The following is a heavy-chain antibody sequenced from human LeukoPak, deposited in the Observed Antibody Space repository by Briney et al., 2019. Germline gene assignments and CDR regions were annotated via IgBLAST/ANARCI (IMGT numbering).Heavy chain of an antibody. CDR2: IYYSGST. CDR1: GGSISSYY. CDR3: ARAYTPGWYEGYYYMDV. V-gene: IGHV4-59*01. J-gene: IGHJ6*03. Sequence: KPSETLSLTCTVSGGSISSYYWSWIRQPPGKGLEWIGYIYYSGSTNYNPSLKSRVTISVDTSKNQFSLKLSSVTAADTAVYYCARAYTPGWYEGYYYMDVWGKGTTVTVSS. D-gene: IGHD6-19*01.